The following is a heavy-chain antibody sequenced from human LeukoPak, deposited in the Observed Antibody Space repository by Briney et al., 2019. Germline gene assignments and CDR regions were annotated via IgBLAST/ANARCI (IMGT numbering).Heavy chain of an antibody. CDR3: AKSGEVLRTTYYGMDV. V-gene: IGHV3-23*01. CDR2: ISGSTNTP. J-gene: IGHJ6*02. D-gene: IGHD2/OR15-2a*01. CDR1: GFTLSSYA. Sequence: GSLRLSCAASGFTLSSYAMTWVRQAPGGGLEWISAISGSTNTPYYADSVKGRFTISRDNSKNTLYLQMISLRADDTAVYYCAKSGEVLRTTYYGMDVWGQGTTVTVSS.